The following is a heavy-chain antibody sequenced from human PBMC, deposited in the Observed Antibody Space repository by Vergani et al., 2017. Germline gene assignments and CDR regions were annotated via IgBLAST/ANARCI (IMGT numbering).Heavy chain of an antibody. CDR3: ARAAAALDY. Sequence: QVQLQESGPGLVKPSQTLSLTCTVSGGSISSGSYYWSWIRQPAGKGLEWIGRISTSGSTNYNPSLKSRVTISLDTSKNQFSLKLNSLTAADTAVYYCARAAAALDYWGQGTLVTVS. CDR2: ISTSGST. J-gene: IGHJ4*02. V-gene: IGHV4-61*02. CDR1: GGSISSGSYY. D-gene: IGHD6-13*01.